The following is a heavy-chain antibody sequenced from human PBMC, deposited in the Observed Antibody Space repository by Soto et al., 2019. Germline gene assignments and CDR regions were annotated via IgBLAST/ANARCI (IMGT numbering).Heavy chain of an antibody. CDR1: GFSLSDNA. V-gene: IGHV3-48*02. CDR2: ISSDSRTI. CDR3: ARIKLVEWFFINVDVYDMDV. J-gene: IGHJ6*02. D-gene: IGHD3-3*01. Sequence: GGSLRLSCVASGFSLSDNAVNWVRLAPGKGLEWVSFISSDSRTIYYADSVEGRFTVSRDNARNSVSLQMDSLRDEDAAVYYCARIKLVEWFFINVDVYDMDVWGQGTPVTVSS.